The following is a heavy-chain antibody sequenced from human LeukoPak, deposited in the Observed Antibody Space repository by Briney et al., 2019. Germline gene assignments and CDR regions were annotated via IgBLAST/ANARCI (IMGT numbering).Heavy chain of an antibody. CDR1: GYTFTGYY. CDR2: INPNSGGT. J-gene: IGHJ4*02. V-gene: IGHV1-2*02. D-gene: IGHD5-18*01. Sequence: ASVKVSCKASGYTFTGYYMHWVRQAPGQGLEWMGWINPNSGGTNYVQKFQGRVTMTRDTSISTAYMELSRLRSDDTAVYYCAGDSYGSDRRERGLSYWGQGTLVTVSS. CDR3: AGDSYGSDRRERGLSY.